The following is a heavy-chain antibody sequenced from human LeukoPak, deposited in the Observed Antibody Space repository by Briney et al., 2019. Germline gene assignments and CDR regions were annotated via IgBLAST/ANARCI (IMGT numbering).Heavy chain of an antibody. Sequence: SETLSLTCTVSGGSISSSSYYWGWIRQPPGKGLEWIGSIYYSGSTYYNPSLKSRVTISVDTSKNQFSLKLSSVTAADTAVYYCASMEPDYDILTGYYTRWGQGTLVTVSS. V-gene: IGHV4-39*01. CDR1: GGSISSSSYY. CDR3: ASMEPDYDILTGYYTR. D-gene: IGHD3-9*01. CDR2: IYYSGST. J-gene: IGHJ4*02.